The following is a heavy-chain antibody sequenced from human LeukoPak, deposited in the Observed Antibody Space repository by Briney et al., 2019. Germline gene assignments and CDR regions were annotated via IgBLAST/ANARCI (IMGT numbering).Heavy chain of an antibody. CDR3: ARTRSLGGHAPFDY. Sequence: TGGSLRLSCAASGFTFSDSAINWVRQAPGKGLEWVSSISGSGGSTYYADSVKGRWTISRDNSRNTVFLQMNSLRAEDTAVYYCARTRSLGGHAPFDYWGQGTLVTVSS. V-gene: IGHV3-23*01. CDR1: GFTFSDSA. CDR2: ISGSGGST. D-gene: IGHD1/OR15-1a*01. J-gene: IGHJ4*02.